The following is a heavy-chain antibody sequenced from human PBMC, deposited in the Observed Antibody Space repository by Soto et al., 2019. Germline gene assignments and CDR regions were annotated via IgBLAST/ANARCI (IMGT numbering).Heavy chain of an antibody. CDR3: AAHPGGGGY. V-gene: IGHV3-53*01. CDR2: IYSGGYT. J-gene: IGHJ4*02. D-gene: IGHD3-10*01. CDR1: GFTVSNNY. Sequence: EVQLVESGGGLIQPGGSLRLSCAVSGFTVSNNYMSWVRQAPGKGLEGVSVIYSGGYTAYGDSVKGRFTISRDNSKNTLFLKKKGQGAPDPAGYCCAAHPGGGGYWGQGTLVTVSS.